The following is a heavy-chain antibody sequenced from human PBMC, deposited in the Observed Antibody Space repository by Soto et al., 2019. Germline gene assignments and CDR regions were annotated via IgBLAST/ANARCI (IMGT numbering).Heavy chain of an antibody. V-gene: IGHV3-23*01. J-gene: IGHJ6*02. Sequence: PGGSLRLSCAASGFTFSSYAMSWVRQAPGKGLEWVSAISGSGGSTYYADSVKGRFTISRDNSKNTLYLQMNSLRAEDTAVYYCAKDLGYCTNGVCRRYYGMDVWGQGTTVTVSS. CDR1: GFTFSSYA. D-gene: IGHD2-8*01. CDR3: AKDLGYCTNGVCRRYYGMDV. CDR2: ISGSGGST.